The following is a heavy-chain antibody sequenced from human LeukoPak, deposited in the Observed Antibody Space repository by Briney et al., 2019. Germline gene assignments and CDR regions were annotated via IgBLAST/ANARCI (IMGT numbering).Heavy chain of an antibody. CDR1: GYTLTELS. V-gene: IGHV1-24*01. CDR3: ATTLWSGYDFH. Sequence: ASVKVSCKVSGYTLTELSMHWVRQAPGNGLEWMGGFDPEDGETIYAQKFQGRVTMTEGTSTDTAYMELSSLRSEDTAVYYCATTLWSGYDFHWGQGTLVTVSS. CDR2: FDPEDGET. D-gene: IGHD5-12*01. J-gene: IGHJ4*02.